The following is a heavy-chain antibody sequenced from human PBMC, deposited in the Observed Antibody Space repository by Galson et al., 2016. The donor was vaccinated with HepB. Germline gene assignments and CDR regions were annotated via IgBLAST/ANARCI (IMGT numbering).Heavy chain of an antibody. J-gene: IGHJ4*02. CDR3: ARYGGYFEVYYFDY. CDR2: IKGDGSDK. V-gene: IGHV3-7*01. CDR1: GFNFGTYW. Sequence: SLRLSCAASGFNFGTYWMSWVRQAPGKGLEWVANIKGDGSDKYYADSVKGRCTISRDNAKNSLYLQMNSLRADDTATYYCARYGGYFEVYYFDYWGQGGLVTVSS. D-gene: IGHD4/OR15-4a*01.